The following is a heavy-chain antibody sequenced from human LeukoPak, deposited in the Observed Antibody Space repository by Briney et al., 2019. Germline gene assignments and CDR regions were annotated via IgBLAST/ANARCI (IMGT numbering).Heavy chain of an antibody. CDR1: GYTFISYG. CDR2: ISAYNGNT. D-gene: IGHD1-26*01. J-gene: IGHJ6*02. Sequence: ASVKVSCKASGYTFISYGISWVRQAPGQGLEWMGWISAYNGNTNYAQKLQGRVTMTTDTSTSTAYMELRSLRSDDTAVYYCARVGYSGSYFYYYYYGMDVWGQGTTVTVSS. CDR3: ARVGYSGSYFYYYYYGMDV. V-gene: IGHV1-18*01.